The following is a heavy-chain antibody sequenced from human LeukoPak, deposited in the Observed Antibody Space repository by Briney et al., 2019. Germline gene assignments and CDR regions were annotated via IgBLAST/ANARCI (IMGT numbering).Heavy chain of an antibody. V-gene: IGHV4-59*01. CDR3: ARDGLGNNYFDY. CDR1: GGSISSYY. Sequence: SETLSLTCTVSGGSISSYYWSWIRQPPGKGLEWIGYIYYSGSTNYNPSLKSRVTISVDTSKNQFSLKLSSVTAADTAVHYCARDGLGNNYFDYWGQGTLVTVSS. J-gene: IGHJ4*02. D-gene: IGHD4-23*01. CDR2: IYYSGST.